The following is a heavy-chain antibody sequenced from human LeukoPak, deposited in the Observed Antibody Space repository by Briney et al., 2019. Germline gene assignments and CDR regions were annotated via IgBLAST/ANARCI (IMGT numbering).Heavy chain of an antibody. D-gene: IGHD3-10*01. CDR3: AKSHSEAQRGYFDY. CDR1: RFTFSSSA. J-gene: IGHJ4*02. Sequence: GGSLRLSCAASRFTFSSSAMSWVRQAPGKGLEWVSTISDSGGSTYYADSVKGRFTISRVNSKSTLYLQVNSLRAEDTAVYYCAKSHSEAQRGYFDYWGQGTLVTVSS. CDR2: ISDSGGST. V-gene: IGHV3-23*01.